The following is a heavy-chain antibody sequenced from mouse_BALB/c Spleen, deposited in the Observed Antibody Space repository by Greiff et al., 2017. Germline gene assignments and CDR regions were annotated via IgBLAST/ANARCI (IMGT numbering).Heavy chain of an antibody. CDR2: IWSGGST. CDR1: GFSLTSYG. Sequence: VQLQQSGPGLVQPSQSLSITCTVSGFSLTSYGVHWVRQSPGKGLEWLGVIWSGGSTDYNAAFISRLSISKDNSKSQVFFKMNSLQANDTAIYYCASAPPHYYGSSFDYWGQGTTLTVSS. J-gene: IGHJ2*01. CDR3: ASAPPHYYGSSFDY. D-gene: IGHD1-1*01. V-gene: IGHV2-2*02.